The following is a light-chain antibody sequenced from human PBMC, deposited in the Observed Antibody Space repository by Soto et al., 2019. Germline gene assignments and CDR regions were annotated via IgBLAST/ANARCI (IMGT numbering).Light chain of an antibody. CDR2: GAS. J-gene: IGKJ1*01. CDR1: QSVSRNY. V-gene: IGKV3-20*01. Sequence: EIVLTQSPGTLSLSPGERATLSCRASQSVSRNYFAWYQQKPGQAPRLLIYGASTRATGIPDRFSGSGSGTDFTLTIRRMETEDFAVFYRQQYATSPWTFGQGTKVDSK. CDR3: QQYATSPWT.